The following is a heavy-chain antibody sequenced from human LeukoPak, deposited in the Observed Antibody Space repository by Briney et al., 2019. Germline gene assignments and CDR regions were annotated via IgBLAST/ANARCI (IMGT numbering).Heavy chain of an antibody. CDR3: ARRGGHGGSFDY. V-gene: IGHV1-18*01. J-gene: IGHJ4*02. Sequence: ASVKVSCKASGYIFTSYGISWVRQAPGQGLEWMGSISAYNGDTNYAQKLQGRVTMTTDTSTSTAYMELRSLRADDTAVYYCARRGGHGGSFDYWGQGTLVTVS. CDR2: ISAYNGDT. CDR1: GYIFTSYG. D-gene: IGHD4-23*01.